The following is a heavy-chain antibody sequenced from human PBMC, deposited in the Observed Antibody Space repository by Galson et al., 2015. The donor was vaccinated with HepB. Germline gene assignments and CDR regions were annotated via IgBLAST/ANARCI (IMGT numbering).Heavy chain of an antibody. CDR3: ARVADADYGDHSHFDS. Sequence: SLRLSCAASGFTFSDYYMSWIRQAPGKGLEWLSYISSSTIYTNYADSVKGRFTISRDNVKKSLYLQINSLRAEDTAVYYCARVADADYGDHSHFDSWGQGTLVTVSS. CDR2: ISSSTIYT. J-gene: IGHJ4*02. D-gene: IGHD4-17*01. CDR1: GFTFSDYY. V-gene: IGHV3-11*06.